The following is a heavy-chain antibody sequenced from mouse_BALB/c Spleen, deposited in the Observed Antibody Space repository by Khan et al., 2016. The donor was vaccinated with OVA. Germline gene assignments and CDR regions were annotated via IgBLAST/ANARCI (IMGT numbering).Heavy chain of an antibody. CDR2: ISSGGDYT. CDR3: ASHLTGSFAY. CDR1: GFTFSSYS. D-gene: IGHD4-1*01. V-gene: IGHV5-6*01. Sequence: EVELVESGGDLVKPGGSLKFSCAASGFTFSSYSMSWVRQTPDKRLEWVATISSGGDYTYNSDNVKGRFTISRDNAKNTLYLQMSSLKSEDTAMYYCASHLTGSFAYWGQGTLVTVSA. J-gene: IGHJ3*01.